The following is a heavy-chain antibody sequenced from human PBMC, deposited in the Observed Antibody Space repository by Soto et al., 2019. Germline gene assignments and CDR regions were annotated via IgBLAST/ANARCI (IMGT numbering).Heavy chain of an antibody. V-gene: IGHV1-8*01. J-gene: IGHJ4*02. CDR2: MNPNSGNT. D-gene: IGHD3-22*01. Sequence: QVQLVQSGAEVKKPGASVKVSCKASGYTFTSYDINWVRQATGQGLEWMGWMNPNSGNTGYAQKFQGIVTMTRNTSISTAYMELSSLRSEDTAVYHCARVGYYYDSSGYYLSFDYWGQGTLVTVSS. CDR3: ARVGYYYDSSGYYLSFDY. CDR1: GYTFTSYD.